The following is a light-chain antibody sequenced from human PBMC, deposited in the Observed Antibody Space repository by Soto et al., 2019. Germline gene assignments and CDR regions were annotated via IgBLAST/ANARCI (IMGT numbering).Light chain of an antibody. V-gene: IGKV1-5*01. CDR2: DAS. CDR1: QSISRW. Sequence: DIQMTQSPSTLSASVGDRVTITCRASQSISRWLAWYQQKPGKAPQLLIYDASSLQSGAPSRFSGSGSGTDFTLTISSLQSEDFAVYFCQQYNIWPLWTFGQGTKVDIK. J-gene: IGKJ1*01. CDR3: QQYNIWPLWT.